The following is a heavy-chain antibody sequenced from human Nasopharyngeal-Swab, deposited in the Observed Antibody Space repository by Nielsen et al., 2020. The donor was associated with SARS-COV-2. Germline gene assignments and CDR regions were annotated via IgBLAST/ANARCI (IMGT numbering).Heavy chain of an antibody. CDR2: ISSSSSYI. CDR3: ARTGTTFDY. J-gene: IGHJ4*02. Sequence: GESLKISCAASGFTFSSYSMNWVRQAPGKGLEWVSSISSSSSYIYYADSVKGRFTISRDNSKNTLYLQMNSLRAEDTAVYYCARTGTTFDYWGQGTLVTVSS. D-gene: IGHD1-1*01. V-gene: IGHV3-21*04. CDR1: GFTFSSYS.